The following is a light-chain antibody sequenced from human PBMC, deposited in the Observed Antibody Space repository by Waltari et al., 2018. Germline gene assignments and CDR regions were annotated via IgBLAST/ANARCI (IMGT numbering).Light chain of an antibody. V-gene: IGLV6-57*01. Sequence: FMLTQPHSVSASPGKTVTISCTRPRGSIDSHYLQWYQQRPGRSPTTVIYDDYQRPSGVPTRFSASIDRASNSASLTIAGLTTEDEADYYCLSFDNTLWVFGGGTKLTVL. J-gene: IGLJ3*02. CDR1: RGSIDSHY. CDR3: LSFDNTLWV. CDR2: DDY.